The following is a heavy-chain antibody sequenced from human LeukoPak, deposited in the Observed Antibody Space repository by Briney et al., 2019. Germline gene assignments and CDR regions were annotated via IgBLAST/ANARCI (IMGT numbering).Heavy chain of an antibody. CDR3: AREGPRPRFGAFDI. CDR1: GGSISSGSYY. J-gene: IGHJ3*02. Sequence: PSETLSLTCTVSGGSISSGSYYWRWIRQPAGKGLEWIGRIYTSGSTNYNPSLKSRVTISVDTSKNQFSLKLSSVTAADTAVYYCAREGPRPRFGAFDIWGQGTMVTVSS. D-gene: IGHD3-16*01. V-gene: IGHV4-61*02. CDR2: IYTSGST.